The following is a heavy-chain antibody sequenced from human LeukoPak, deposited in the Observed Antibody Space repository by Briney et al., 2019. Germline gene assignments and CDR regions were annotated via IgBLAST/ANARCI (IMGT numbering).Heavy chain of an antibody. CDR3: ARGGSRVPRPVFDY. J-gene: IGHJ4*02. V-gene: IGHV1-2*02. CDR1: GYTFTGYY. CDR2: INPNSGGT. D-gene: IGHD3-10*01. Sequence: GASVKDSCKASGYTFTGYYMHWVRQSPGQGLEWMGWINPNSGGTNYAQKFQGRVTMTRDTSISTAYMELSRLRSDGTAVYYCARGGSRVPRPVFDYWGQGTLVTVSS.